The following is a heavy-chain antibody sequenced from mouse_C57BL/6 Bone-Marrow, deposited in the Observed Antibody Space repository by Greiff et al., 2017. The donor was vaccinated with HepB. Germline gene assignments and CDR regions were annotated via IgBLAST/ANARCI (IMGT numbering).Heavy chain of an antibody. Sequence: QVQLQQPGTELVKPGASVKLSCKASGYTFTSYWMHWVKQRPGQGLEWIGNINPSNGGTNYNEKFKGKATLTADKSSSTAYMELRSLTSEDSAVYFCARSKITTVVARRWYFDVWGTGTTVTVSS. D-gene: IGHD1-1*01. CDR1: GYTFTSYW. V-gene: IGHV1-53*01. J-gene: IGHJ1*03. CDR2: INPSNGGT. CDR3: ARSKITTVVARRWYFDV.